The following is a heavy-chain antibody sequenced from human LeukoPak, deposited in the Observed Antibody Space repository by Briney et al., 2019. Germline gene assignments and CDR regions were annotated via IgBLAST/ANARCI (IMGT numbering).Heavy chain of an antibody. CDR1: GASISSYY. Sequence: SETLSLTCNVSGASISSYYWSRIRQPPGKGLEWIGYIYYSGSTNYNPSLQSRVTISVDTSKNQFSLKLTSVTAADTAVYYCARDGVITFGGVIGYFDYWGQGALVTVSS. CDR2: IYYSGST. J-gene: IGHJ4*02. D-gene: IGHD3-16*02. CDR3: ARDGVITFGGVIGYFDY. V-gene: IGHV4-59*01.